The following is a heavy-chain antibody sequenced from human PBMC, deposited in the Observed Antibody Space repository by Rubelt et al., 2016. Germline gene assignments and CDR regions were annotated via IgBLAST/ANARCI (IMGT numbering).Heavy chain of an antibody. D-gene: IGHD3-22*01. V-gene: IGHV3-21*01. CDR3: AKDQHYYDSSGYQY. CDR2: ISSSSSYI. J-gene: IGHJ4*02. Sequence: PGLGLEWVSSISSSSSYIYYADSVKGRFTISRDNAKNSLYLQMNSLRAEDTAVYYCAKDQHYYDSSGYQYWGQGTLVTVSS.